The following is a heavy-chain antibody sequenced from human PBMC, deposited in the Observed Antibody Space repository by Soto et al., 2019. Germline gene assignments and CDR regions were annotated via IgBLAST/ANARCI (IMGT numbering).Heavy chain of an antibody. J-gene: IGHJ4*02. CDR1: GFTFSSNY. CDR3: ARDVYGFGSDGQVAPYPTVYGGFHY. CDR2: IYSGGST. D-gene: IGHD3-10*01. Sequence: GAYLRLSCEAYGFTFSSNYMSWVRQAPEKGLEWVSVIYSGGSTYYADSVKGRFTISRDNSKNTLYLQMNSLRAEDTAVYYCARDVYGFGSDGQVAPYPTVYGGFHYWGQGTLVIVSS. V-gene: IGHV3-66*01.